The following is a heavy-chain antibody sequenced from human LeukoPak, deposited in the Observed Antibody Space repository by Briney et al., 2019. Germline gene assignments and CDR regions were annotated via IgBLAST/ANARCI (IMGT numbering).Heavy chain of an antibody. CDR2: INHSGST. CDR3: ARGRNSSGYRLSVRRIFDY. CDR1: GGSFSGYY. V-gene: IGHV4-34*01. J-gene: IGHJ4*02. D-gene: IGHD3-22*01. Sequence: KPSETLSLTCAVYGGSFSGYYWSWIRQPPGKGLEWIGEINHSGSTNYNPSLKSRVTISVDTSKNQFSLKLSYVTAADTAVYYCARGRNSSGYRLSVRRIFDYWGQGTLVTVSS.